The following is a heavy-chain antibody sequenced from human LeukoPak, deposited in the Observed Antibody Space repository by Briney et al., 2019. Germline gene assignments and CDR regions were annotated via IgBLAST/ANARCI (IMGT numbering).Heavy chain of an antibody. V-gene: IGHV3-23*01. D-gene: IGHD3-10*01. CDR3: AKGIYYYGSGSFDY. CDR2: ISGSGGST. Sequence: GGPLRLSCAASGFTFSSCAMSWVRQAPGKGLEWVSAISGSGGSTYYADSVKGRFTISRDNSKNTLYLQMNSLRAEDTAVYYCAKGIYYYGSGSFDYWGQGTLVTVSS. CDR1: GFTFSSCA. J-gene: IGHJ4*02.